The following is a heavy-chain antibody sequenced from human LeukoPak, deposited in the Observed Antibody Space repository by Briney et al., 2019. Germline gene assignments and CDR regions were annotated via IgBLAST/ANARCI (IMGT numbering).Heavy chain of an antibody. J-gene: IGHJ6*03. D-gene: IGHD3-16*01. CDR1: GFTFSSYS. CDR2: ISGSGGST. CDR3: AKLGAYYYYMEV. Sequence: PWGSLTLSCAASGFTFSSYSMSWFRQSPGKGLEWFSAISGSGGSTYYAYSVRGRFTISRDNSKNTSYLQMNILRADNTALYYVAKLGAYYYYMEVWGKGTTVPVSS. V-gene: IGHV3-23*01.